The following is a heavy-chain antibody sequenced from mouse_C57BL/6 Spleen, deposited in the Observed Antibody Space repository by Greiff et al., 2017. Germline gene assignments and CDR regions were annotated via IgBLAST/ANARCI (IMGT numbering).Heavy chain of an antibody. Sequence: QVQLQQSGAELVRPGASVTLSCKASGYTHTDYEMHWVKQTPVHGLEWIGAIDPETGGTAYNQKFKGKAILTADKSSSTAYMELRSLTSEDSAVYYCTRSCGSSHWYFDVWGTGTTVTVSS. V-gene: IGHV1-15*01. CDR1: GYTHTDYE. CDR2: IDPETGGT. CDR3: TRSCGSSHWYFDV. J-gene: IGHJ1*03. D-gene: IGHD1-1*01.